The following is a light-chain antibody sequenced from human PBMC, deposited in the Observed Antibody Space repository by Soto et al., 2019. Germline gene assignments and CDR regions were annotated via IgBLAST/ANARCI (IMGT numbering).Light chain of an antibody. CDR3: CSYACIDTWV. Sequence: QSALTQPASVSGSPGQSITISCIGSSSDIVTYNLVSWYQHHPGKAPKLIIYEGSLRPSGISYRFSASKSGNTASLTISGLQAEDEAEYHCCSYACIDTWVFGGVPHLTVL. V-gene: IGLV2-23*01. CDR1: SSDIVTYNL. J-gene: IGLJ2*01. CDR2: EGS.